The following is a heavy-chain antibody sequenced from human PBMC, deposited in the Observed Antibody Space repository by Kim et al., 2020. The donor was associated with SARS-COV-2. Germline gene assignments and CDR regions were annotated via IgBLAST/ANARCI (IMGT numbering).Heavy chain of an antibody. Sequence: ADSVKGRSTFTRDNAKNSLYLKMNSLRAEDTAVYYCARAGSGYYLDAFDIWGQGTMVTVSS. V-gene: IGHV3-11*04. D-gene: IGHD3-22*01. CDR3: ARAGSGYYLDAFDI. J-gene: IGHJ3*02.